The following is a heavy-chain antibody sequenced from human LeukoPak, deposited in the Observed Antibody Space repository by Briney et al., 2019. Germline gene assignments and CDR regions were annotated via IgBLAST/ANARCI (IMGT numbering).Heavy chain of an antibody. CDR3: ARHLLLGGFDY. J-gene: IGHJ4*02. V-gene: IGHV4-34*01. D-gene: IGHD3-16*01. CDR1: GGSFSGYY. CDR2: INHSGST. Sequence: SETLSLTCAVYGGSFSGYYWSWIRQPPGKGLEWIGEINHSGSTNYNPSLKSRVTISVDTSKNQFSLKLSSVTAADTAVYYCARHLLLGGFDYWGQGTLVTVSS.